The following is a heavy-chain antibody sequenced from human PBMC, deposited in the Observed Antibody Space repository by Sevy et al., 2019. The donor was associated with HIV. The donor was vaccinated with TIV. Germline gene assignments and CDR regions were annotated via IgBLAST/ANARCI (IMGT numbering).Heavy chain of an antibody. J-gene: IGHJ6*02. D-gene: IGHD3-16*02. CDR1: GGSFSGYY. CDR2: INHSGST. CDR3: ARGRMLTFGGVIGTVYYYYGMDV. V-gene: IGHV4-34*01. Sequence: SETLSLTCAVYGGSFSGYYWSWIRQPPGKGLEWIGEINHSGSTNYNPSLKSRVTISVDTSKNQFSLKLSSVTAADTAVYYCARGRMLTFGGVIGTVYYYYGMDVWGQGTTVTVSS.